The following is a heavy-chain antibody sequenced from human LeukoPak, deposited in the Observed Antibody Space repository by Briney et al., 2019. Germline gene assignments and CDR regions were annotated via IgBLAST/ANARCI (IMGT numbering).Heavy chain of an antibody. CDR1: GGSISSYY. J-gene: IGHJ3*02. V-gene: IGHV4-4*07. D-gene: IGHD3-10*01. CDR3: ARDNFYNSGGGMEDGFDI. Sequence: KPSETLSLTCTVSGGSISSYYWSWIRQPAGKGLEWIGRIYTSGSTNYNPSLKSRVTMSVDTSKNQFSLKLSSVTAADTAVYYCARDNFYNSGGGMEDGFDIWGQGTMVTVSS. CDR2: IYTSGST.